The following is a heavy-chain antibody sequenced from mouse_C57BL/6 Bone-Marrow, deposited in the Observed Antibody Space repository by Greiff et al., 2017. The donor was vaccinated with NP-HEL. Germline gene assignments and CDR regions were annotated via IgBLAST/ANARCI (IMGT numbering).Heavy chain of an antibody. CDR3: ARSEWLKLDWYFDV. CDR1: GFTFSDYY. V-gene: IGHV5-16*01. CDR2: INYDGSST. D-gene: IGHD2-2*01. J-gene: IGHJ1*03. Sequence: EVKLVESEGGLVQPGSSMKLSCTASGFTFSDYYMAWVRQVPDTGLEWVANINYDGSSTYYLDSLKSRFIISRDNAKNILYLQMSSLKSEDTATYYCARSEWLKLDWYFDVWGTGTTVTVSS.